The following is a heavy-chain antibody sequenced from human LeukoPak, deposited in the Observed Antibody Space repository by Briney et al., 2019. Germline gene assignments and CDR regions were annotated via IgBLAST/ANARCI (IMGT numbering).Heavy chain of an antibody. J-gene: IGHJ5*02. CDR1: GGTFSSYA. CDR3: ARDANWFDP. V-gene: IGHV1-69*05. Sequence: SVKVSCKASGGTFSSYAISWVRQAPGQGLEWMGGIIPIFGTANYAQKLQGRVTMTTDTSTSTAYMELRSLRSDDTAVYYCARDANWFDPWGQGTLVTVSS. CDR2: IIPIFGTA.